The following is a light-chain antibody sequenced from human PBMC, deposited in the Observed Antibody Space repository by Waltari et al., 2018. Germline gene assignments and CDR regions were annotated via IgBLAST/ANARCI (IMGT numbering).Light chain of an antibody. V-gene: IGLV3-21*04. Sequence: SYVLTQPPSVSVAPGKTARIPCGGDHIGGDRVHWYQQKPGQAPVLVINYDSDRPSGIPERFSGSKSGNTATLTIGRVEAGDEADYYCQVWDTLSDHVLFGGGTKLTVL. CDR3: QVWDTLSDHVL. CDR1: HIGGDR. CDR2: YDS. J-gene: IGLJ2*01.